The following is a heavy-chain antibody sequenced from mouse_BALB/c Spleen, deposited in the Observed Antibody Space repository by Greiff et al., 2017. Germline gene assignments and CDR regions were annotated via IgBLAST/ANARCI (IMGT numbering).Heavy chain of an antibody. CDR1: GFNIKDTY. CDR3: AILYGYGVAY. CDR2: IDPANGNT. V-gene: IGHV14-3*02. D-gene: IGHD2-2*01. Sequence: EVKLMESGAELVKPGASVKLSCTASGFNIKDTYMHWVKQRPEQGLEWIGRIDPANGNTKYDPKFQGKATITADTSSNTAYLQLSSLTSEDTAVYYCAILYGYGVAYWGQGTLVTVSA. J-gene: IGHJ3*01.